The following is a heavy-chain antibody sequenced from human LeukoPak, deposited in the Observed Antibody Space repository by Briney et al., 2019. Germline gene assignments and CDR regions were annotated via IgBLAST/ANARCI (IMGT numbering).Heavy chain of an antibody. CDR1: GGSFSGYY. D-gene: IGHD3-9*01. J-gene: IGHJ6*03. Sequence: SETLSLTCAVYGGSFSGYYWSWIRQPPGKGLEWIGEINHSGSTNYNPSLKSRVTISVDTSKNQFSLKLSSVTAADTAVYYCAGYDILTGYYTYYYMDVWGKGTTVTVSS. V-gene: IGHV4-34*01. CDR2: INHSGST. CDR3: AGYDILTGYYTYYYMDV.